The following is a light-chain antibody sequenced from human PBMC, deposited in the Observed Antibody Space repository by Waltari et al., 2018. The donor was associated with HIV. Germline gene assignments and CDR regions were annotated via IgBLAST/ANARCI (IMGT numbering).Light chain of an antibody. CDR2: DAS. CDR3: QHRVSWPPIT. V-gene: IGKV3-11*01. J-gene: IGKJ5*01. Sequence: EIMFTQSPSTLSLSPGETATVSCRASEGVHKYLVWFQQKPVQAPRLVIYDASNRATGIPARFSCSGYGTDFTLSITNVEPEDFAVDYCQHRVSWPPITFGQGTRLE. CDR1: EGVHKY.